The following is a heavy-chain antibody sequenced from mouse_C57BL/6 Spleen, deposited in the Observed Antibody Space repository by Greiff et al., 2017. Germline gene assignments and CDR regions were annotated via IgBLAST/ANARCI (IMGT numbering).Heavy chain of an antibody. D-gene: IGHD3-2*02. CDR3: ARLEASFAMDY. Sequence: EVKLEESGGDLVKPGGSLKLSCAASGFTFSSYGMSWVRQTPDKRLEWVATISSGGSYTYYPDSVKGRFTISRDNAKNTLYLQMSSLKSDDTAMYYCARLEASFAMDYWGQGTSVTVSS. V-gene: IGHV5-6*02. CDR2: ISSGGSYT. J-gene: IGHJ4*01. CDR1: GFTFSSYG.